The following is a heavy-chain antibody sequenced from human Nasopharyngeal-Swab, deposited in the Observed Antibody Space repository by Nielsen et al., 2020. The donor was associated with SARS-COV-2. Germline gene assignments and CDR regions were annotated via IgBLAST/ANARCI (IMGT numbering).Heavy chain of an antibody. CDR1: GFTFDDYT. CDR2: ISWDGGST. J-gene: IGHJ4*02. V-gene: IGHV3-43*01. Sequence: GGSLRLSCAASGFTFDDYTMHWVRQAPGKGLEWVSLISWDGGSTYYADSVKGRFTVSRDISKNTVYLQMNSLSVEDTAVYYCAKDHSSCWGGDYWGQGTLVAVSS. D-gene: IGHD6-19*01. CDR3: AKDHSSCWGGDY.